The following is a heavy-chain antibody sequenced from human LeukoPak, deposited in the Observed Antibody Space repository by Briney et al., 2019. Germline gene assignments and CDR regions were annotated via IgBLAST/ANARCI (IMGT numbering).Heavy chain of an antibody. CDR1: DDSFSSHY. V-gene: IGHV4-59*11. CDR2: ISYIGST. J-gene: IGHJ3*02. CDR3: ARDLVTVTKGFDI. Sequence: LSETLSLTSAVSDDSFSSHYWTWIRQPPGKGLEWIGYISYIGSTNYNPSLKSRVTISIDTSKNQFSLKLSSVTAADTAVYYCARDLVTVTKGFDIWGQGTMVSVSS. D-gene: IGHD4-17*01.